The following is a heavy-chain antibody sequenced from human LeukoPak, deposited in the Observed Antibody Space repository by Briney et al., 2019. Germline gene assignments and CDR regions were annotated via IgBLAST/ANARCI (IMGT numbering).Heavy chain of an antibody. J-gene: IGHJ4*02. CDR2: DSNNGNI. V-gene: IGHV4-59*11. Sequence: SETLSLTCTVSGSSISSHSWGLIRQPPGKGLEWIGYDSNNGNINYSPALKSRVTISVDTSKRQISLNLRSVTAADTAVYYCARDNWGSLDYWGQGTLVTVSS. CDR1: GSSISSHS. D-gene: IGHD7-27*01. CDR3: ARDNWGSLDY.